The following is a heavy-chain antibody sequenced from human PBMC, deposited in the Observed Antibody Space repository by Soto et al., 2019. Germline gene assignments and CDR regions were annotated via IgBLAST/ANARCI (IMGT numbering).Heavy chain of an antibody. V-gene: IGHV3-23*01. CDR1: GFTVSSHA. Sequence: EVQVLESGGGLVQPGGSLRLSCEGSGFTVSSHAMTWIRQAPGKGPEGVSTVTADGGTYYADSVKGRFAMSRDTSENTLDVIMNSLGADDTAAYYCAPHVSCSGGSCQYDAFAIRGQGTMVTVSS. D-gene: IGHD2-15*01. CDR3: APHVSCSGGSCQYDAFAI. J-gene: IGHJ3*02. CDR2: VTADGGT.